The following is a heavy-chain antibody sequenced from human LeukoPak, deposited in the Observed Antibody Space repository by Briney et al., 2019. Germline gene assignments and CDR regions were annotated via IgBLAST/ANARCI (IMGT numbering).Heavy chain of an antibody. CDR1: GGSISSSSYY. J-gene: IGHJ4*02. D-gene: IGHD3-16*01. CDR3: ARDTVWGSYSYGGYYFDY. CDR2: IYYSGST. V-gene: IGHV4-39*07. Sequence: SSETLSLTCTVSGGSISSSSYYWGWIRQPPGKGLEWIGSIYYSGSTYYNPSLKSRVTISVDTSKNQFSLKLSSVTAADTAVYYCARDTVWGSYSYGGYYFDYWGQGTLVTVSS.